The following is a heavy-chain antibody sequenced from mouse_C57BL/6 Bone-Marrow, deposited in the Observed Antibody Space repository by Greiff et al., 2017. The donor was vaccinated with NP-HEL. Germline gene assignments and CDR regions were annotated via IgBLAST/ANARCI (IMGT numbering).Heavy chain of an antibody. CDR2: INPSSGYT. V-gene: IGHV1-7*01. J-gene: IGHJ1*03. CDR3: ARTAGYWYFDV. D-gene: IGHD1-2*01. Sequence: QVQLQQSGAELAKPGASVKLSCKASGYTFTSYWMHWVKQRPGQGLEWIGYINPSSGYTKYNQKFKDKATVTADKSSSTAYMQLSSLTYEDSAVYYCARTAGYWYFDVWGTGTTVTVSS. CDR1: GYTFTSYW.